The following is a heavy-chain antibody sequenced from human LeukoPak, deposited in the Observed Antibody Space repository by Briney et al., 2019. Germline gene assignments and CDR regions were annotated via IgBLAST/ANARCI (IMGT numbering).Heavy chain of an antibody. Sequence: ASVKVSCKASGYTFTGYYMHWVRQAPGQGLEWMGWINPNSGGTNYAQKFQGRVTMTRDTSISTAYMELSRLRSDDTAVYCCARVGATTNNWFDPWGQGTLVTVSS. V-gene: IGHV1-2*02. D-gene: IGHD1-26*01. J-gene: IGHJ5*02. CDR1: GYTFTGYY. CDR3: ARVGATTNNWFDP. CDR2: INPNSGGT.